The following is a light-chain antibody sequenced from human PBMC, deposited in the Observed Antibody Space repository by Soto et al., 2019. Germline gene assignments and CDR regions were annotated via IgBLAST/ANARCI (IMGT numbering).Light chain of an antibody. V-gene: IGKV3-20*01. CDR2: GAS. CDR3: QQDGSSGWK. J-gene: IGKJ1*01. Sequence: ELVLTQSPGTLSLSPGERATLSCRASQSVSSSYLAWYQQKPGQAPRLLIYGASSRATGIPDRFSGSGSGTDFTLSISRLEPEDCAVYYCQQDGSSGWKFGQGTNVESK. CDR1: QSVSSSY.